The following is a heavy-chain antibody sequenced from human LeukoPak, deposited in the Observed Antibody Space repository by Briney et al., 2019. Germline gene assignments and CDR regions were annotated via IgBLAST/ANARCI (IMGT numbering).Heavy chain of an antibody. CDR1: GGSFSGYY. Sequence: SETLSLTCAVYGGSFSGYYWSWIRQPPGKGLEWIGYIYYSGSTNYNPSLKSRVTISVDTSKNQFSLKLSSVTAADTAVYYCARGVRGSGSYSFDYYYYMDVWGKGTTVTVSS. J-gene: IGHJ6*03. D-gene: IGHD3-10*01. CDR2: IYYSGST. V-gene: IGHV4-59*01. CDR3: ARGVRGSGSYSFDYYYYMDV.